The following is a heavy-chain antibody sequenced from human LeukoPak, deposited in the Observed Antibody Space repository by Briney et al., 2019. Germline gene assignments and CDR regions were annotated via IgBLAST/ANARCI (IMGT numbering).Heavy chain of an antibody. D-gene: IGHD3-22*01. J-gene: IGHJ3*02. CDR3: ARVTMIVVARAHFDI. CDR2: INPNSGGT. Sequence: APVKVSCKASGYTFTGYYMHWVRQAPGQGLEWMGWINPNSGGTNYAQKFQGRVTMTRDTSISTAYMELSRLRSDDTAVYYCARVTMIVVARAHFDIWGQGTMVTVSS. V-gene: IGHV1-2*02. CDR1: GYTFTGYY.